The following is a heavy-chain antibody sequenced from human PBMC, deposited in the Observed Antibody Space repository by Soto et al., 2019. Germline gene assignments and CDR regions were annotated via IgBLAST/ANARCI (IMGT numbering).Heavy chain of an antibody. CDR2: ITSNGGNT. CDR1: GFTFSSYA. Sequence: EVQLVESGGGLVQPGGSLRLSCAASGFTFSSYAMHWVRQAPGKGLEYVSGITSNGGNTDYASSVKGRFTISRDNSKTTLYLHMGSLRAEEVAVDYCAGRIAFCYGMDVWGLGTTVTVYS. CDR3: AGRIAFCYGMDV. V-gene: IGHV3-64*01. J-gene: IGHJ6*02. D-gene: IGHD3-3*02.